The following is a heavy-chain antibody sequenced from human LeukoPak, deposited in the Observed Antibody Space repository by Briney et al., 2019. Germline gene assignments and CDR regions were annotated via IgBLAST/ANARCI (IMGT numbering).Heavy chain of an antibody. D-gene: IGHD6-19*01. J-gene: IGHJ4*02. CDR3: ARDHRYSSGWSYYFDY. CDR1: GGSISSYY. Sequence: SETLSLTCTVSGGSISSYYWGWIRQPPGKGLEWIGSIYYSGSTYYNPSLKSRVTISVDTSKNQFSLKLSSVTAADTAVYYCARDHRYSSGWSYYFDYWGQGTLVTVSS. CDR2: IYYSGST. V-gene: IGHV4-39*02.